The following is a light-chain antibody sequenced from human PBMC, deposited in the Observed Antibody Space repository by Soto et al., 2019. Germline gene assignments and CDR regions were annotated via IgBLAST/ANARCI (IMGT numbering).Light chain of an antibody. J-gene: IGKJ1*01. V-gene: IGKV3-11*01. CDR1: QSIGLA. Sequence: EIVLTQSPATLSLSPGERATLSCRASQSIGLAIAWYQHKPGQAPRLLIFDASQRDTGIPARFRGSGSGTDFTLSISSLEPEDFAVYYCQQRTDRPPWTFGQGTKVESK. CDR2: DAS. CDR3: QQRTDRPPWT.